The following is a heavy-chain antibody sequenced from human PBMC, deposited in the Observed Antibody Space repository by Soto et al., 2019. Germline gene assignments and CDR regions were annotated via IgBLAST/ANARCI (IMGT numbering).Heavy chain of an antibody. V-gene: IGHV4-34*01. J-gene: IGHJ5*02. D-gene: IGHD2-2*01. CDR1: GGSFSGYY. CDR2: INHSGST. CDR3: ARGRRYCSSTSCYDVNEYNWFDP. Sequence: NPSETLSLTCAVYGGSFSGYYWSWIRQPPGKGLEWIGEINHSGSTNYNPSLKSRVTISVDTSKNQFSLKLSSVTAADTAVYYCARGRRYCSSTSCYDVNEYNWFDPWGQGTLVTVSS.